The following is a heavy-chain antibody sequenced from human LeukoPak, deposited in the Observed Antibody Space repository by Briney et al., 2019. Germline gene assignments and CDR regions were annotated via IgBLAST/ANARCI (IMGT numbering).Heavy chain of an antibody. CDR3: ARGTDYGDYPFDY. CDR2: INHSGST. Sequence: SETLSLTCVVYGGSFSGYYWSWIRQPPGKGLEWIGEINHSGSTNYNPSLKSRVTISVDTSKNQFSLKLSSVTAADTAVYYCARGTDYGDYPFDYWGQGTLVTVSS. CDR1: GGSFSGYY. J-gene: IGHJ4*02. D-gene: IGHD4-17*01. V-gene: IGHV4-34*01.